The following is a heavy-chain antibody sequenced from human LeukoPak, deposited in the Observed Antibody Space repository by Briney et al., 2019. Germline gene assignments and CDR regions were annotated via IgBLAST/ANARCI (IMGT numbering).Heavy chain of an antibody. V-gene: IGHV4-59*01. CDR2: IYYSGST. D-gene: IGHD6-13*01. Sequence: SETLFLTCTVSGGSISRYYWNWIRQPPGKGLEWIGYIYYSGSTNYNPSLKSRVTISIDMSKNQFSLKLYSVTAADTAVYYCARDLRQQLVNNWFDPWGQGTLVTVSS. CDR3: ARDLRQQLVNNWFDP. J-gene: IGHJ5*02. CDR1: GGSISRYY.